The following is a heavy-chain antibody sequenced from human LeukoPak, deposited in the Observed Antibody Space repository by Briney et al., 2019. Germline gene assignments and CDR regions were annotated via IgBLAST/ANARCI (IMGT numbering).Heavy chain of an antibody. CDR1: GGSISNYY. CDR2: IYYTGSA. CDR3: ARCSGYDGWFFDH. Sequence: SETLSLTCTVSGGSISNYYWGWMRQSPEKGLEWIGYIYYTGSANYNPSLKSRVTIAVDTSTNHFSLKLTSVTAADTALYYCARCSGYDGWFFDHWGQGSLVTVSS. V-gene: IGHV4-59*01. J-gene: IGHJ4*02. D-gene: IGHD5-12*01.